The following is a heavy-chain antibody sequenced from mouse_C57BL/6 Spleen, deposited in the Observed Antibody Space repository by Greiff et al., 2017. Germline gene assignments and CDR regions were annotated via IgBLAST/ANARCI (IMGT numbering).Heavy chain of an antibody. CDR1: GYTFTSYW. D-gene: IGHD1-1*01. Sequence: QVQLQQPGAELVKPGASVKLSCKASGYTFTSYWMHWVKQRPGQGLEWIGMIHPNSGSTNYNEKFKSKATLTVDKSSSTAYMQLSSLTSEDSAVYYCATLTTPFAYWGQGTLVTVSA. J-gene: IGHJ3*01. V-gene: IGHV1-64*01. CDR3: ATLTTPFAY. CDR2: IHPNSGST.